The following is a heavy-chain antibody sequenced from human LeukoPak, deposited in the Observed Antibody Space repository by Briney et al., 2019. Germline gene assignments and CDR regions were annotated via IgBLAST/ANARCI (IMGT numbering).Heavy chain of an antibody. J-gene: IGHJ5*02. Sequence: SQTLSLTCSASGGSISSGSYYWSWIRQPAGKGLEWIGRIYTRGSTNYNPSLKSRVTISVDTSKNQFSLKLTSVTAADTAVYYCAREGLNMVRGVIPKEAWGWFDPWGQGTLVTVSS. CDR1: GGSISSGSYY. CDR2: IYTRGST. CDR3: AREGLNMVRGVIPKEAWGWFDP. V-gene: IGHV4-61*02. D-gene: IGHD3-10*01.